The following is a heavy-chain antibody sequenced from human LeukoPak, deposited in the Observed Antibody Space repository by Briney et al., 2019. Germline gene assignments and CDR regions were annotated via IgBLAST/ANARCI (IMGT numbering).Heavy chain of an antibody. V-gene: IGHV1-2*02. CDR1: GYTFTGYY. Sequence: GASVKVSCKASGYTFTGYYMHWVRQAPGQGLEWMGWINPNSGGTNYAQKFQGRVTMTRDTSISTAYMELSRLRSDDTAVYYCARDRIWSYGRSNYYYYYMDVWGKGTTVTISS. CDR2: INPNSGGT. CDR3: ARDRIWSYGRSNYYYYYMDV. D-gene: IGHD5-18*01. J-gene: IGHJ6*03.